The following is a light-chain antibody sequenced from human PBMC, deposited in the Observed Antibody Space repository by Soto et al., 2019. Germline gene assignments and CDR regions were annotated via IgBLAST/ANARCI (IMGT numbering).Light chain of an antibody. CDR2: GAS. CDR3: HQYNNWPPLT. Sequence: EIVMTQSPATLSVSPGERATLSCRASQSVSSNLAWYQQKPGQAPRLLIYGASTMATGIPARFSGSGSGTEFTITISSRQSADFAVYYCHQYNNWPPLTFGGGTKVEIK. CDR1: QSVSSN. J-gene: IGKJ4*01. V-gene: IGKV3-15*01.